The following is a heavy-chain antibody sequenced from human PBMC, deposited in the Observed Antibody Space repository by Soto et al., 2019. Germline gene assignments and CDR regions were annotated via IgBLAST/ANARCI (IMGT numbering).Heavy chain of an antibody. Sequence: QLQLMQSGGEAKNPGASVKVSCEASGYSFSTYAISWLRQAPGQGLEWMGLITPNNGYTNYARKFQGRLILTTDIPSSTAYMELTSLRYDDTAMYYCATSYDSGFDPWGQGTLVSVS. V-gene: IGHV1-18*01. D-gene: IGHD3-3*01. CDR3: ATSYDSGFDP. CDR1: GYSFSTYA. J-gene: IGHJ5*02. CDR2: ITPNNGYT.